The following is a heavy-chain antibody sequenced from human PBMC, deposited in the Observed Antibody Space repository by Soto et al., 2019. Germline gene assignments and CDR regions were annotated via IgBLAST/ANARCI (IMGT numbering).Heavy chain of an antibody. CDR2: MYHTGST. Sequence: SETLSLTCAVSGVSISSNNWWSWVRQPPGKGLEWIGEMYHTGSTNYNPSLKSRVTISVDTSKNQFSLKLTSVTAADTAVYYCGRHLPLSDALKKGLDYWGQGTPVTVSS. CDR1: GVSISSNNW. J-gene: IGHJ4*02. V-gene: IGHV4-4*02. D-gene: IGHD2-2*01. CDR3: GRHLPLSDALKKGLDY.